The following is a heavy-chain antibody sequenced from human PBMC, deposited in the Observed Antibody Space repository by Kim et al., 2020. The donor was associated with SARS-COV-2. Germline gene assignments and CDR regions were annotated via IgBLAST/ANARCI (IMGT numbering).Heavy chain of an antibody. D-gene: IGHD3-10*01. CDR1: GGTFSSYA. J-gene: IGHJ5*02. CDR3: AGNLYYYGSGSSWFDP. V-gene: IGHV1-69*04. CDR2: IIPILGIA. Sequence: SVKVSCKASGGTFSSYAISWVRQAPGQGLEWMGRIIPILGIANYAQKFQGRVTITADKSTSTAYMELSSLRSEDTAVYYCAGNLYYYGSGSSWFDPWGQGTLVTVSS.